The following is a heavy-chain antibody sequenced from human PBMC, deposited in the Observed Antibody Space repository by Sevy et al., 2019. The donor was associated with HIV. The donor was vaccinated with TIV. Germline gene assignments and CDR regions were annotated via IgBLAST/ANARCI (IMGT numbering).Heavy chain of an antibody. D-gene: IGHD6-19*01. Sequence: GGCLRLSCVASGFTFSRYSMNWVRQAPGKGLEWVSNIGSTGPTIYYADSVKGRFTISRDNAKNSLYLQMNSLRQEDTAVYYCARPGSGWFEFDSWGQGTLVTVSS. CDR2: IGSTGPTI. V-gene: IGHV3-48*02. CDR3: ARPGSGWFEFDS. CDR1: GFTFSRYS. J-gene: IGHJ4*02.